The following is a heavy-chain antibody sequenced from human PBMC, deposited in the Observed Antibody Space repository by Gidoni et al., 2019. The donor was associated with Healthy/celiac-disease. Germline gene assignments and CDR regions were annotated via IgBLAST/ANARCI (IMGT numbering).Heavy chain of an antibody. CDR2: MNPKSGNT. CDR1: GYTFTSYD. D-gene: IGHD1-26*01. V-gene: IGHV1-8*01. CDR3: ARLRGGGSYLRSDY. Sequence: QVQLVQSGAEVKKPGASVKVSCKASGYTFTSYDINWVRQATGQGLEWMGWMNPKSGNTGYAQKFQGRVTITRNTSKSTAYMELSSRRLEDTAVYYCARLRGGGSYLRSDYWGQGTLVTVSS. J-gene: IGHJ4*02.